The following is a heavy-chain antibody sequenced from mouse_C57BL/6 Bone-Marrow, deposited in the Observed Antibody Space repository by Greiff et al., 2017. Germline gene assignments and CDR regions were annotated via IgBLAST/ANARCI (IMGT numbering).Heavy chain of an antibody. CDR1: GYTFTSYW. CDR3: AREDYSNSGFAY. V-gene: IGHV1-50*01. CDR2: IDPSDSYT. Sequence: QVQLQQPGAELVKPGASVKLSCKASGYTFTSYWMQWVKQRPGQGLEWIGEIDPSDSYTNYNQKFKGKATLTVDTSSSTAYMQLSSLTSEDSAVYYCAREDYSNSGFAYWGQGTLGTVSA. D-gene: IGHD2-5*01. J-gene: IGHJ3*01.